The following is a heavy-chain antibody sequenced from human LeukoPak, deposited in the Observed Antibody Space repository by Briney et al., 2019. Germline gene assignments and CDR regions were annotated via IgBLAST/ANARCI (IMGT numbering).Heavy chain of an antibody. CDR2: INHSRRT. J-gene: IGHJ4*02. D-gene: IGHD4-23*01. V-gene: IGHV4-34*01. CDR1: GGSFFGSH. CDR3: ARDPTTVVTLPYYFDF. Sequence: SETLSLTCAVSGGSFFGSHWNWIRQSPEKGLEWIGEINHSRRTNYNPSLKSRATISVDTSKSQFFLKLTSVTAADTAVYYCARDPTTVVTLPYYFDFWGQGTLVALSA.